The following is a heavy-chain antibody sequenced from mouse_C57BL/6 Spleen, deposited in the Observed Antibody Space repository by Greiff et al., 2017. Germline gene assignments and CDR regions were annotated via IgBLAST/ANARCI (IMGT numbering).Heavy chain of an antibody. J-gene: IGHJ4*01. Sequence: EVQGVESGGGLVKPGGSLKLSCAASGFTFSDYGMHWVRQAPEKGLEWVAYISSGSSTIYYADTVKGRFTISSYNAKNTLFLQMTSLRSEDTAMYYCARLTTVVDDAMDYWGQGTSVTVSS. CDR1: GFTFSDYG. CDR3: ARLTTVVDDAMDY. D-gene: IGHD1-1*01. V-gene: IGHV5-17*01. CDR2: ISSGSSTI.